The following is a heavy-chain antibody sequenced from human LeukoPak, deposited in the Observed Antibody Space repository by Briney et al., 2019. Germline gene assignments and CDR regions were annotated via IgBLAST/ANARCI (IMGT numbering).Heavy chain of an antibody. V-gene: IGHV1-69*05. J-gene: IGHJ4*02. D-gene: IGHD3-10*01. Sequence: GASVKVSCKASGGTFSSYAISWVRQAPGQGLEWMGGIIPIFGTANYAQKFQGRVTITTDESTSTAYMELSSLRSEDTAVYYCARDRGSGSYYEMDYWGQGTLVTVSS. CDR3: ARDRGSGSYYEMDY. CDR1: GGTFSSYA. CDR2: IIPIFGTA.